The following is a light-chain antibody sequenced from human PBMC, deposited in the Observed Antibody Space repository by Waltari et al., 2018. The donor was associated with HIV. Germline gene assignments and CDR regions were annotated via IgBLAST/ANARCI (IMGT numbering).Light chain of an antibody. J-gene: IGLJ1*01. CDR1: SSDVGGYNY. CDR2: EVT. Sequence: QSALTQPPSASGSPGQSVTLSCTVTSSDVGGYNYVYWYQQHPGKAPKLMIYEVTKRPSGVPDRFSGSKSGNTASLTVSVLQAEDEADYYCSSYAGSNNYVFGTGTKVTVL. V-gene: IGLV2-8*01. CDR3: SSYAGSNNYV.